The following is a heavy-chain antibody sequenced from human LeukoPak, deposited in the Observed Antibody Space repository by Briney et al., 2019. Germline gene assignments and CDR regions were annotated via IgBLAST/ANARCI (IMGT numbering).Heavy chain of an antibody. D-gene: IGHD4-17*01. CDR2: IYSGGST. Sequence: PGGSLRLSCAASGFTVSSNYMSWVRQAPGKGLEWVSVIYSGGSTYYADSVKGRFTISRDNSKNTLYLQMNSLRAEDTAVYYCARDTVTTDSYYFDYWGQGTLVTVSS. CDR1: GFTVSSNY. CDR3: ARDTVTTDSYYFDY. V-gene: IGHV3-53*01. J-gene: IGHJ4*02.